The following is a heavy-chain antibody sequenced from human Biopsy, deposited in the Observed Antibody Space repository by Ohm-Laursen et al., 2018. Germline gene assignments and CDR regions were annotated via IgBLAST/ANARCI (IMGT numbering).Heavy chain of an antibody. CDR3: ASVVLGPTNDAFDL. D-gene: IGHD3-22*01. J-gene: IGHJ3*01. CDR1: GGDINNYY. V-gene: IGHV4-4*07. CDR2: IYPGGST. Sequence: TLSLTCNVSGGDINNYYWSWIRQPAGKGLEWIGRIYPGGSTNYNPSLKSRVTMSVDTSKKQLSLRLRFVTAADTAMYYCASVVLGPTNDAFDLWGQGTMVVASS.